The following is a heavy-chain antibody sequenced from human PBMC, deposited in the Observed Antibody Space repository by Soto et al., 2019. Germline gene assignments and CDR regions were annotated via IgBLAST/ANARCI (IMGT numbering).Heavy chain of an antibody. Sequence: QVQLQESGPGLVKPSQTLSLTCTVSGGSISSGDYYWSWIRQPPGKGLEWIGYIYYTGITFYNPSLKSRVAISADTSKNQFSLKLSSVTAADTAVYYCASLIPNYPLYYFDYWGQGTLVTVAS. CDR1: GGSISSGDYY. J-gene: IGHJ4*02. CDR3: ASLIPNYPLYYFDY. D-gene: IGHD2-2*01. V-gene: IGHV4-30-4*01. CDR2: IYYTGIT.